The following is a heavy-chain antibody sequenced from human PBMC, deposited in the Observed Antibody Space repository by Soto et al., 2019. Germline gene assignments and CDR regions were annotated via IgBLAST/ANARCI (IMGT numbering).Heavy chain of an antibody. V-gene: IGHV1-18*01. Sequence: ASVKVSCKASGYTFTSYGISWVRQAPGQGLEWLGWISAYNGNTNYAQKLQCRVTMTTDTSTSTAYMELRRLRSDDTAVYYCARAGELDDFWSGPSDYWGQGTLVTVSS. CDR1: GYTFTSYG. J-gene: IGHJ4*02. D-gene: IGHD3-3*01. CDR2: ISAYNGNT. CDR3: ARAGELDDFWSGPSDY.